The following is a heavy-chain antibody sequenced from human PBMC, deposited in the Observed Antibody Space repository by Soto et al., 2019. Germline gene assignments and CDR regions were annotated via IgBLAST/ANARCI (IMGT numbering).Heavy chain of an antibody. V-gene: IGHV1-8*01. D-gene: IGHD6-13*01. Sequence: ASVKASCKASGYTFTSYDINCVRQATGQGLEWMGWMNPNSGNTGYAQKFQGRVTMTRDTSISTAYMELSSLRSEDTAVYYCASSVFGYSSSWYSRFVYWGQGTLVTVSS. CDR1: GYTFTSYD. CDR3: ASSVFGYSSSWYSRFVY. J-gene: IGHJ4*02. CDR2: MNPNSGNT.